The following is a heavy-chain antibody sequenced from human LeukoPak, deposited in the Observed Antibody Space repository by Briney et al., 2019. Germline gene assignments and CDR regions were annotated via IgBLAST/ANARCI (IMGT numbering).Heavy chain of an antibody. CDR2: INQDGGGR. CDR3: AMRYLYSSGIDY. J-gene: IGHJ4*02. V-gene: IGHV3-7*01. Sequence: PGGSLRLSCAASGFTFTSYWMTWVRQAPGKGLEWVANINQDGGGRYYVDSVKGRFTISRDNAKNSVHLQMNSLRAEDTAVYYCAMRYLYSSGIDYWGQGTLVTVSS. CDR1: GFTFTSYW. D-gene: IGHD6-19*01.